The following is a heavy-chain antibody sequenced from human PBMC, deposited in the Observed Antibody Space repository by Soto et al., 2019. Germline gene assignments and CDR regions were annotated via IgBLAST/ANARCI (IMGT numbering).Heavy chain of an antibody. V-gene: IGHV3-30*18. J-gene: IGHJ4*02. D-gene: IGHD6-19*01. CDR3: AKPTVPFGRTVVAGPFDN. Sequence: SLRLSCAASGFTFSSYGMHWVRQAPGKGLEWVAVISYDGSNKYYADSVKGRLTISRDNSKNTLYLQMNSLRAEDTAVFYCAKPTVPFGRTVVAGPFDNWGQGTLVTVSS. CDR1: GFTFSSYG. CDR2: ISYDGSNK.